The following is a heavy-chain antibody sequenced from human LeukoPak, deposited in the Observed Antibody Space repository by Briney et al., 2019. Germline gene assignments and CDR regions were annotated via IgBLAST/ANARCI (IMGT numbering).Heavy chain of an antibody. V-gene: IGHV3-23*01. D-gene: IGHD5-12*01. CDR3: AREVVATRFDN. Sequence: PGGPLRLFCAACGFPLRSYAMIWLRQAPGKGVEWVSFIYRFGATTYYADSVKGRFTISRDNVKNTIDLQMSSLRVEDTAVYYCAREVVATRFDNWGQGTLVTVSP. CDR1: GFPLRSYA. J-gene: IGHJ4*02. CDR2: IYRFGATT.